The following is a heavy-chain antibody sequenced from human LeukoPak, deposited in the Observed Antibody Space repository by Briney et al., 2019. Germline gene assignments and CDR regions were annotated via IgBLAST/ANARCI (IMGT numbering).Heavy chain of an antibody. CDR1: GFTFSSYA. CDR3: ASAGATTYYYYYYGMDV. D-gene: IGHD1-26*01. CDR2: ISGSGGST. Sequence: GGSLRLSCAASGFTFSSYAMSWVRQAPGKGLEWVSAISGSGGSTYYADSVKGRFTISRDNSKNTLYLQMNSLRAEDTAVYYCASAGATTYYYYYYGMDVWGKGTTVTVSS. V-gene: IGHV3-23*01. J-gene: IGHJ6*04.